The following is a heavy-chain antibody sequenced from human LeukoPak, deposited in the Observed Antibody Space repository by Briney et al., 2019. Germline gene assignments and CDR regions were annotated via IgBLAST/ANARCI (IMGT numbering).Heavy chain of an antibody. J-gene: IGHJ4*02. CDR1: GFTFSSYA. CDR3: ANIESSSLFDY. V-gene: IGHV3-23*01. CDR2: ISGSGGST. Sequence: GGSLRLSCAASGFTFSSYAMSWVRQAPGKGPEWVSAISGSGGSTYYADSVKGRFTISRDNSKNTLYLQMNSLRAEDTAVYYCANIESSSLFDYWGQGTLVTVSS. D-gene: IGHD2-15*01.